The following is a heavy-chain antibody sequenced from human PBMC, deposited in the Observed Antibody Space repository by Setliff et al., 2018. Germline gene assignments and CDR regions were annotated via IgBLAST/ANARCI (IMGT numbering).Heavy chain of an antibody. CDR1: DDSFTSSRYY. J-gene: IGHJ4*01. D-gene: IGHD2-15*01. Sequence: SETLSLTCTVSDDSFTSSRYYWGWIRQAPGSGLEWIGSISYSGTPYYNASVEIRVTISIDTSRNQFSLELRSVTVADTATYYCVRPGGTTVVARHFDYWGSGILVTVSS. V-gene: IGHV4-39*01. CDR2: ISYSGTP. CDR3: VRPGGTTVVARHFDY.